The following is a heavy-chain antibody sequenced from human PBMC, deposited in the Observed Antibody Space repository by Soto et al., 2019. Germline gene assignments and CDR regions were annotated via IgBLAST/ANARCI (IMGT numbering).Heavy chain of an antibody. D-gene: IGHD2-2*01. J-gene: IGHJ2*01. CDR3: ATNPASAVEIHWYFDL. Sequence: SVKVSCKASGGTFSSYAISWVRQAPGQGLEWMGGIIPIFGTANYAQKFQGRVTITADESTSTAYMELSSLRSEDTAVYYCATNPASAVEIHWYFDLWGRGTLVTVAS. CDR1: GGTFSSYA. CDR2: IIPIFGTA. V-gene: IGHV1-69*13.